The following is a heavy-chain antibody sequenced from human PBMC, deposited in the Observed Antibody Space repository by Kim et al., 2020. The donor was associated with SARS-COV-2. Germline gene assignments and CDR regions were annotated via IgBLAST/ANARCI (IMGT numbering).Heavy chain of an antibody. CDR1: GGTFSSYV. CDR3: ARAYYYDSSGYGYYYYGMDV. CDR2: IIPIFGTA. J-gene: IGHJ6*02. Sequence: SVKVSCKASGGTFSSYVFTWVRQAPGQGLEWMGGIIPIFGTAKYAQKFQGRVTITADEFTGTAYMELSSLRSEDTAVYYCARAYYYDSSGYGYYYYGMDVWGQGTTVTVSS. V-gene: IGHV1-69*13. D-gene: IGHD3-22*01.